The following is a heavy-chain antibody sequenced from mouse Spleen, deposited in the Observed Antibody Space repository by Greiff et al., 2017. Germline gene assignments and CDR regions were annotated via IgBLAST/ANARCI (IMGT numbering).Heavy chain of an antibody. Sequence: EVQLQQSGPGLVKPSQSLSLTCSVTGYSITSGYYWNWIRQFPGNKLEWMGYISYDGSNNYNPSLKNRISITRDTSKNQFFLKLNSVTTEDTATYYCAREHDGYSFAYWGQGTLVTVSA. D-gene: IGHD2-3*01. J-gene: IGHJ3*01. CDR3: AREHDGYSFAY. CDR2: ISYDGSN. V-gene: IGHV3-6*01. CDR1: GYSITSGYY.